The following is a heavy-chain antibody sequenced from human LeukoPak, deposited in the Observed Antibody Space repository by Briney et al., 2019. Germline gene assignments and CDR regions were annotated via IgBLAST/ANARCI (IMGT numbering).Heavy chain of an antibody. D-gene: IGHD3-22*01. CDR1: GFTFNNYW. CDR2: INSDGSSA. V-gene: IGHV3-74*01. Sequence: GGSLRLSCAASGFTFNNYWMHWVRQAPGKGLVWVSGINSDGSSATYADSVKGRFTISRDNAKNTLYLEMNSLRAEDMAVYYCAIGVVITAAFDNWGQGTLVTVSS. CDR3: AIGVVITAAFDN. J-gene: IGHJ4*02.